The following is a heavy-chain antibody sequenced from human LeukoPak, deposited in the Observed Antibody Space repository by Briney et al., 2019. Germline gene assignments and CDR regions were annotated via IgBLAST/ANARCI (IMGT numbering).Heavy chain of an antibody. V-gene: IGHV1-18*01. Sequence: ASVKVSCKASGYTFTSYGISWVRQAPGQGLEWMGWISAYNGNTNYAQKLQGRVTMTTDTSTSTAYMELRSLRSEDTAVYYCAREGRELLVWDYYYYYMDVWGKGTTVTVSS. D-gene: IGHD1-26*01. CDR3: AREGRELLVWDYYYYYMDV. J-gene: IGHJ6*03. CDR1: GYTFTSYG. CDR2: ISAYNGNT.